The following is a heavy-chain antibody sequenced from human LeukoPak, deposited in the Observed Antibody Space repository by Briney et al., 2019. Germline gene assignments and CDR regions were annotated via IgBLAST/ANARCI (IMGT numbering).Heavy chain of an antibody. V-gene: IGHV4-31*03. CDR2: IYYSGST. J-gene: IGHJ3*02. CDR3: ARRRVVVASTDGASGAFDI. D-gene: IGHD2-15*01. Sequence: PSETLSLTCTVSGDSVSTGSFYWGWIRQHPGTGLEWIGYIYYSGSTYYNPSLRSRVTISVDTSKNQFSLRLSSVTAADTAVYFCARRRVVVASTDGASGAFDIWGQGTMVTVSS. CDR1: GDSVSTGSFY.